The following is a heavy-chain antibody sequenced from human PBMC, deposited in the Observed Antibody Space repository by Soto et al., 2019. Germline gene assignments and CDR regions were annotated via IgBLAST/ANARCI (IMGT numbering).Heavy chain of an antibody. V-gene: IGHV4-39*01. Sequence: QVQLQESGPGLVKPSETLSLTCTASGGSISSNSYYWGWIRQPPGKGLEWIASISYGGTTYYNPTLRSRVTISLDSSKNQFSLKLNSVTAADSAVYYCARTISNTCHAIHYWGQGSLLTVSS. CDR3: ARTISNTCHAIHY. J-gene: IGHJ4*02. D-gene: IGHD3-3*02. CDR1: GGSISSNSYY. CDR2: ISYGGTT.